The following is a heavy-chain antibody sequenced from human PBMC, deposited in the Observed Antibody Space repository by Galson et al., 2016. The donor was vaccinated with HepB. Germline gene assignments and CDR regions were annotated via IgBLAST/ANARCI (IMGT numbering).Heavy chain of an antibody. CDR1: AFTFDSQP. CDR3: AKVNWAVASYF. Sequence: SLRLSCAASAFTFDSQPMSWVRQAPGKGLEWVSAVSGTGDTTYADSVRGRFTISRDNSKNTLYLQMNSLRADDMAVYYCAKVNWAVASYFWGQGILVTVSS. J-gene: IGHJ4*02. CDR2: VSGTGDTT. D-gene: IGHD3-9*01. V-gene: IGHV3-23*01.